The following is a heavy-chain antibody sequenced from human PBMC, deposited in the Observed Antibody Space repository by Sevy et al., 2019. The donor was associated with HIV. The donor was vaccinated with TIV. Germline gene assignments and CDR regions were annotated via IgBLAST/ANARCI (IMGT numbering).Heavy chain of an antibody. CDR2: MYYTGST. CDR1: GGSVSSGSYY. D-gene: IGHD1-26*01. V-gene: IGHV4-61*01. Sequence: SETLSLTCTVSGGSVSSGSYYWTWIRQPPGKGLECIGYMYYTGSTNYNPSLMSRVTISVDPSKNQFSLKLSSVTAADTALYYCAKMGGLTDYGMDVWGQGTTVTVSS. J-gene: IGHJ6*02. CDR3: AKMGGLTDYGMDV.